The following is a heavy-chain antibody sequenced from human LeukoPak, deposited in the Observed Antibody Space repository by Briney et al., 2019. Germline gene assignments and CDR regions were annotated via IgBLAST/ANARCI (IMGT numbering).Heavy chain of an antibody. J-gene: IGHJ4*02. Sequence: GGSLRPSCAASGFTFSSYAMSWVRQAPGKGLEWVSAISGSGGSTYYADSVKGRFTISRDNSKNTLYLQMNSLRAEDTAVYYCAKDRRDSSSWRPFYYFDYWGQGTLVTVSS. CDR2: ISGSGGST. V-gene: IGHV3-23*01. CDR3: AKDRRDSSSWRPFYYFDY. D-gene: IGHD6-13*01. CDR1: GFTFSSYA.